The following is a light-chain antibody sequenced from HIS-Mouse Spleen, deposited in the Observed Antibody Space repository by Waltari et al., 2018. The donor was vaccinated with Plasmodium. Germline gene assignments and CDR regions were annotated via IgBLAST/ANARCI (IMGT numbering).Light chain of an antibody. CDR3: AAWDDSLNGVV. V-gene: IGLV1-44*01. Sequence: QSVLTQPPSASGTPGQRVTISCSGSIPSIGSNPVTWYQQPPGTAPKLLIYSNNQRPSGVPDRFSGSKSGTSASLAISGLQSEDEADYYCAAWDDSLNGVVFAGGTKLTVL. J-gene: IGLJ2*01. CDR1: IPSIGSNP. CDR2: SNN.